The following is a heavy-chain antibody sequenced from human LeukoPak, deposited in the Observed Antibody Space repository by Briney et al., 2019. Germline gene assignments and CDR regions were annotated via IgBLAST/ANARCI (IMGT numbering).Heavy chain of an antibody. D-gene: IGHD3-10*01. V-gene: IGHV3-74*01. CDR1: GFTFSTYW. CDR3: ARPTIIVVRGAWGMDV. CDR2: INSDGSRI. Sequence: GGSLKLSCEVSGFTFSTYWMHWVRQAPGKGLAWVSRINSDGSRIDYADSVKGRFTISRDNAKNTLYLQMNSLRAEDTAVYYCARPTIIVVRGAWGMDVWGKGTTVIVSS. J-gene: IGHJ6*04.